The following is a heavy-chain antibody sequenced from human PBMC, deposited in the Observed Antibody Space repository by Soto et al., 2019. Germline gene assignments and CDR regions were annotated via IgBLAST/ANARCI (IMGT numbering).Heavy chain of an antibody. CDR3: ARSSGYATPLDQ. D-gene: IGHD3-22*01. J-gene: IGHJ4*02. CDR2: IYFRGTT. Sequence: KPSETLSLTCAVSGGSINNFYWSWIRQPPGKPLEWIGYIYFRGTTYYHPSLESRVTISLDASKNQFSLNLSSMTAADTAVYYCARSSGYATPLDQWGQGTLVTVSS. V-gene: IGHV4-59*01. CDR1: GGSINNFY.